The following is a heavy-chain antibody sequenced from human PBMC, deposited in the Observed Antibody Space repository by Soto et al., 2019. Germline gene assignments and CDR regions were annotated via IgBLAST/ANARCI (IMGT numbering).Heavy chain of an antibody. J-gene: IGHJ3*02. V-gene: IGHV4-59*08. CDR2: IYYSGST. CDR3: ARHPGVGIADAFDI. Sequence: SETLSLTCTVSGGSISSYYWSWIRQPPGKGLEWIGYIYYSGSTNYNPSLKSRVTISVDTSKNQFSLKLSSVTAADTAVYYCARHPGVGIADAFDIWGQGTMVTVSS. D-gene: IGHD2-21*01. CDR1: GGSISSYY.